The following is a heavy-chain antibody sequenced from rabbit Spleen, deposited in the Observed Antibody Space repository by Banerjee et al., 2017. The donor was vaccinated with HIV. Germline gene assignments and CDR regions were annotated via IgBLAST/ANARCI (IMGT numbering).Heavy chain of an antibody. CDR2: IDAGSSGFT. J-gene: IGHJ6*01. Sequence: QEQLEESGGGRVKPEGSRKLTGKASGFSLRERDGRGWAGQAPGKGLEWIACIDAGSSGFTYFATWAKGRFTISKTSSTTVTLQMTSLTAADTATYFCARDTGSSFSSYGMDLWGPGTLVTVS. CDR3: ARDTGSSFSSYGMDL. D-gene: IGHD8-1*01. CDR1: GFSLRERDG. V-gene: IGHV1S45*01.